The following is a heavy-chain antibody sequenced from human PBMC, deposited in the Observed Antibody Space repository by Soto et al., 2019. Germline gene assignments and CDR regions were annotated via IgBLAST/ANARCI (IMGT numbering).Heavy chain of an antibody. D-gene: IGHD5-12*01. CDR2: TYYRSKWYN. J-gene: IGHJ6*02. CDR3: ARAKWLRFHYYYYGMDV. V-gene: IGHV6-1*01. CDR1: GDSVSSNSAA. Sequence: PSQTLSLTCAISGDSVSSNSAAWNWIRQSPSRGLEWLGRTYYRSKWYNDYAVSVKSRITINPDTSKNQFSLQLNSVTPEDTAVYYCARAKWLRFHYYYYGMDVWGQGTTVTVSS.